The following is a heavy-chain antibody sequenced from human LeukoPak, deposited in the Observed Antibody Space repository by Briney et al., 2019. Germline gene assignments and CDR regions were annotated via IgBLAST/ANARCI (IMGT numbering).Heavy chain of an antibody. J-gene: IGHJ5*02. CDR3: ARVLSGSWDWFDP. D-gene: IGHD3-22*01. CDR1: GFAFSYYA. CDR2: FSGNGGST. Sequence: GGSLRLSCAASGFAFSYYAMSWVRQAPGKGLEWVSAFSGNGGSTYYADSVKGRFTISRDNSKNTLYLQMNSLRAEDTAVYYCARVLSGSWDWFDPWGQGTLVTVSS. V-gene: IGHV3-23*01.